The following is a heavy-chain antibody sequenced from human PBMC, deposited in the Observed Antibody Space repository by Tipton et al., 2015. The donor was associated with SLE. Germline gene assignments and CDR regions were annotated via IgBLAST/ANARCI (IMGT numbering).Heavy chain of an antibody. J-gene: IGHJ4*02. CDR1: GYSFTSYW. D-gene: IGHD2-21*01. Sequence: QLVQSGAEVKKPGESLKISCKGSGYSFTSYWIGWVRQMPGKGLEWMGIIYAGDSDTRYSPSFEGQVTMSVDKSISTAYLQWSSLEASDTAIYYCARGVVSSRYFDYWGQGTLVTVSS. CDR3: ARGVVSSRYFDY. CDR2: IYAGDSDT. V-gene: IGHV5-51*03.